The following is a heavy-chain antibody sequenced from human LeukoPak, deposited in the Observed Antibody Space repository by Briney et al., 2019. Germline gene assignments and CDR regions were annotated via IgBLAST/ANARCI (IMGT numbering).Heavy chain of an antibody. CDR3: AREDGSGSYRQYNWFDP. D-gene: IGHD3-10*01. CDR2: ISSSSSYI. V-gene: IGHV3-21*01. Sequence: PGGSLRLSCAASGFTFNNYAMNWVRQAPGKGLEWVSSISSSSSYIYYADSVKGRFTISRDNAKNSLYLQMNSLRAEDTAVYYCAREDGSGSYRQYNWFDPWGQGTLVTVSS. J-gene: IGHJ5*02. CDR1: GFTFNNYA.